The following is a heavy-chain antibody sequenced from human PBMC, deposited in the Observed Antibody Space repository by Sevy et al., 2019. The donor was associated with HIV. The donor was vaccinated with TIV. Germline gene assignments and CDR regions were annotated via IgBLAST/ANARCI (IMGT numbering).Heavy chain of an antibody. CDR3: ARDFGFGESFDAFDI. CDR2: IYTSGST. Sequence: SETLSLTRTVSGGSISSYYWSWIRQPAGEGLEWNGRIYTSGSTNYNPSLKKRVTMSVDTSKNQFSLKLSSVTAADTAVYYCARDFGFGESFDAFDIWGQGTMVTVSS. V-gene: IGHV4-4*07. J-gene: IGHJ3*02. D-gene: IGHD3-10*01. CDR1: GGSISSYY.